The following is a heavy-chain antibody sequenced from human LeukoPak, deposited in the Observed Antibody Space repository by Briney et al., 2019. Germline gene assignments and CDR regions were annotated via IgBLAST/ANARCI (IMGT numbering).Heavy chain of an antibody. CDR1: GYTFTSYG. CDR2: ISAYNGNT. V-gene: IGHV1-18*01. J-gene: IGHJ4*02. D-gene: IGHD2-2*01. CDR3: ARLHCSSTSCSHYYFDY. Sequence: ASVTVSCEASGYTFTSYGISWVRQAPGQGLEWMGWISAYNGNTNYAQKLQGRVTMTTDTSTSTAYMELRSLRSDDTAVYYRARLHCSSTSCSHYYFDYWGQGTLVTVSS.